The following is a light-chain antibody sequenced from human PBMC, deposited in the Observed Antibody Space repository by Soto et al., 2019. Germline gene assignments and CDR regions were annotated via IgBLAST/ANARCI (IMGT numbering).Light chain of an antibody. CDR3: QQYGSSLYT. V-gene: IGKV3-20*01. J-gene: IGKJ2*01. CDR1: QSVSSSY. Sequence: MVLTQSSGTLSLSPGERATLSCRASQSVSSSYLAWYQQKPGQAPRLHIYGASSRATGIPDRFSGSGSGTDFTLTISRLEPEDFAVYYCQQYGSSLYTFGQGTKLEIK. CDR2: GAS.